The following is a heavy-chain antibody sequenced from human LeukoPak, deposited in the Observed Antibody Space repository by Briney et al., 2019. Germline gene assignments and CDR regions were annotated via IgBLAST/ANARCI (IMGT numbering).Heavy chain of an antibody. J-gene: IGHJ6*02. V-gene: IGHV3-23*01. CDR3: AKPDDYGDYVLYYGMDV. CDR2: ISGSGGST. Sequence: GGSLRLSCAASGFTFSSYAMSWVRQAPGKGLEWVSAISGSGGSTYYADSVKGRFTISRDNSKNTLYLQMNSLRAEDTAVYYCAKPDDYGDYVLYYGMDVWGQGTLVTVSS. CDR1: GFTFSSYA. D-gene: IGHD4-17*01.